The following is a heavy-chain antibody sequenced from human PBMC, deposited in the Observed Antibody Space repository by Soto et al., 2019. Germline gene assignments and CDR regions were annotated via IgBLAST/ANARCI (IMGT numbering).Heavy chain of an antibody. D-gene: IGHD2-15*01. J-gene: IGHJ3*02. V-gene: IGHV1-18*01. CDR3: ARDLGYCSGCGCYPDAFDI. Sequence: ASVKVSCKASGYTFTSYGITWVRQAPGQGLEWMGWISAYNGNTNYAQKLQGRVTMTTDTFTSTAYMELRSLRSDDTAVYYCARDLGYCSGCGCYPDAFDIWGQGTMVTVSS. CDR1: GYTFTSYG. CDR2: ISAYNGNT.